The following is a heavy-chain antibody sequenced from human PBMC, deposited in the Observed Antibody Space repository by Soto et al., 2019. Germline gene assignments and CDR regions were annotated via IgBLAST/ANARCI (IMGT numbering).Heavy chain of an antibody. CDR1: GFTLSDHY. CDR3: ARGGTSIYYSYGMDV. Sequence: EVQLVESGGGVVQPGGSLRLSCATSGFTLSDHYMDWVRQAPGKGLEWVGRTRRKANSYYTEYAASVKGRFSISRDASKXSLYLQMSSLKTEDTAVYYCARGGTSIYYSYGMDVWGQGTTVSVSS. V-gene: IGHV3-72*01. CDR2: TRRKANSYYT. J-gene: IGHJ6*02.